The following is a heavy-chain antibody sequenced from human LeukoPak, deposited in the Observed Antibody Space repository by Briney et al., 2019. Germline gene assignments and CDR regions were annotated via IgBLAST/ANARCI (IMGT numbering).Heavy chain of an antibody. V-gene: IGHV4-34*01. D-gene: IGHD1-26*01. CDR3: ARGLSGSYDWFDP. Sequence: SETLSLTCAVYGGSFSGYYWSWIRQPPGKGLEWIGEINHSGSTNYNPSLKSRVTISVDTSKNQFSLKLSSVTAADTAVYYCARGLSGSYDWFDPWGQGTLVTVSS. J-gene: IGHJ5*02. CDR1: GGSFSGYY. CDR2: INHSGST.